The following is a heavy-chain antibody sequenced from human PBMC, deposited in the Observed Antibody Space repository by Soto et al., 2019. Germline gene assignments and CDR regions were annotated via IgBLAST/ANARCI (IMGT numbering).Heavy chain of an antibody. CDR3: ASQAARPGSPFDY. D-gene: IGHD6-6*01. CDR2: ISSSGSTI. V-gene: IGHV3-48*03. CDR1: GFTFSSYE. J-gene: IGHJ4*02. Sequence: EVQLVESGGGLVQPGGSLRLSCAASGFTFSSYEMNWVRQAPGKGLEWVSYISSSGSTIYYADSVKGRFTISRDNAKNSLYLQMNSLRAEDTAVYYCASQAARPGSPFDYWGQGTLVTVSS.